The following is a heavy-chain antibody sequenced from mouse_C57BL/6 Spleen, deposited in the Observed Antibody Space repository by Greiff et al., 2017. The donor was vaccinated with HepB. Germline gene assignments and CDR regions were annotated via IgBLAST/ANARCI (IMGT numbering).Heavy chain of an antibody. V-gene: IGHV5-17*01. D-gene: IGHD1-1*01. J-gene: IGHJ4*01. CDR2: ISSGSSTI. CDR3: ARRYYSYYYAMDY. CDR1: GFTFSDYG. Sequence: EVQRVESGGGLVKPGGSLKLSCAASGFTFSDYGMHWVRQAPEKGLEWVAYISSGSSTIYYADTVKGRFTISRDNAKNTLFLQMTSLRSEDTAMYYCARRYYSYYYAMDYWGQGTSVTVSS.